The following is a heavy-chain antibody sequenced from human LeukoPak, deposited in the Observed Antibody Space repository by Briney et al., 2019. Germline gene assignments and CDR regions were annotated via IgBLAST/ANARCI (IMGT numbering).Heavy chain of an antibody. Sequence: SVKVSCKASGGTFSSYAISWVRQAPGQGLEWMGRIIPILGIANYAQKFQGRVTITADKSTSTAYMELSSLRSEDTAVYYCASGHGSGSYSSTFDYWGQGTLVTVSS. V-gene: IGHV1-69*04. CDR3: ASGHGSGSYSSTFDY. CDR2: IIPILGIA. J-gene: IGHJ4*02. CDR1: GGTFSSYA. D-gene: IGHD3-10*01.